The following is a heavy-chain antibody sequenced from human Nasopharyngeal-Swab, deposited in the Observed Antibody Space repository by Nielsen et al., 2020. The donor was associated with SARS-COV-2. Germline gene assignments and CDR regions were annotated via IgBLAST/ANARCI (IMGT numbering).Heavy chain of an antibody. CDR2: IYYSGST. CDR1: GGSISSGGYY. J-gene: IGHJ1*01. Sequence: SETLSLTCTVSGGSISSGGYYWSWIRQHPGKGLEWIGYIYYSGSTYYNPSLKSRVTISVDTSKNQFSLKLSSVTAADTAVYYCARRYSSGWYGQHWGQGTLVTVSS. CDR3: ARRYSSGWYGQH. D-gene: IGHD6-19*01. V-gene: IGHV4-31*03.